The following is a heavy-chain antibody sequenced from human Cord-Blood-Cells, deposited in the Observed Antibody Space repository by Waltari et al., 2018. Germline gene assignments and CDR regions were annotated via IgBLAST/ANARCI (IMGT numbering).Heavy chain of an antibody. CDR3: ARHAGEGGAFDI. D-gene: IGHD7-27*01. V-gene: IGHV4-39*01. J-gene: IGHJ3*02. CDR1: GGSISSSSYY. CDR2: IYYSGSN. Sequence: QLQLQESGPGLVKPSETLSLTCTVSGGSISSSSYYWGWIRQPPGKGLEWIGSIYYSGSNYYNPALKGRATISVDTSKNQFSLKLSSVTAADTAVYYCARHAGEGGAFDIWGQGTMVTVSS.